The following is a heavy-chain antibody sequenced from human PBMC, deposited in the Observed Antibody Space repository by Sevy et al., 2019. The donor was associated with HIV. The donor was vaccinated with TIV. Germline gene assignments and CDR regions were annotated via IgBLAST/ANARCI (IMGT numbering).Heavy chain of an antibody. V-gene: IGHV3-23*01. CDR1: GFTFSTYA. CDR2: LSDGDGTIT. J-gene: IGHJ4*02. Sequence: GSLRLSCAASGFTFSTYAMNWVRQAPGKGLEWVSVLSDGDGTITFYADSVRGRFTISRDNAKNTVYLQMNSLRAEDTAIYYCGRQIASATTNWGQGTLVTVSS. CDR3: GRQIASATTN. D-gene: IGHD6-13*01.